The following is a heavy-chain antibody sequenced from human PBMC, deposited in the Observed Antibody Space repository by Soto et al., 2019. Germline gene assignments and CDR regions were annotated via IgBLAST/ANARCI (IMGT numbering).Heavy chain of an antibody. CDR2: IRIRPYAATT. V-gene: IGHV3-49*04. D-gene: IGHD1-20*01. J-gene: IGHJ3*01. CDR3: TRPLKRYKWNVDAYDX. CDR1: GFSFDDYS. Sequence: GSLRLSFTASGFSFDDYSLSWVRQAPGKGLEWVVFIRIRPYAATTEYAASVKGRFSISRDDSKSVAYLKMNSLKTEDTEVYYCTRPLKRYKWNVDAYDXWGQGTMVTVS.